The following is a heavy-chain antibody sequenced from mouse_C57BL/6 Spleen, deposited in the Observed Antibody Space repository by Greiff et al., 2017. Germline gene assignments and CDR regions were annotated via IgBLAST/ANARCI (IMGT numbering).Heavy chain of an antibody. Sequence: HVKQSGPELVKPGASVQISCKASGYSFPDYNMNWVSQINGKSLEWVGVINPNNGTTSYNQKFKGKSTLTVVQSSNTVYMQLNSLTSEDTAVYYCARSLYYGYDVDYWGQGTTLTVSS. CDR3: ARSLYYGYDVDY. CDR1: GYSFPDYN. V-gene: IGHV1-39*01. CDR2: INPNNGTT. J-gene: IGHJ2*01. D-gene: IGHD2-2*01.